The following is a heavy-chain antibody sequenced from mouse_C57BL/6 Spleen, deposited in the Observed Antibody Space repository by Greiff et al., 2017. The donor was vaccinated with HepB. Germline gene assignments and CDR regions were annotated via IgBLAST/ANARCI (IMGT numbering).Heavy chain of an antibody. D-gene: IGHD2-3*01. Sequence: EVQGVESGGGLVKPGGSLKLSCAASGFTFSDYGMHWVRQAPEKGLEWVAYISSGSSTIYYAVTVKGRFTISRDNAKNTLFLQVTSLRSEDTAMYYCARSYDGYYGDAMDYWGQGTSVTVSS. J-gene: IGHJ4*01. CDR3: ARSYDGYYGDAMDY. V-gene: IGHV5-17*01. CDR2: ISSGSSTI. CDR1: GFTFSDYG.